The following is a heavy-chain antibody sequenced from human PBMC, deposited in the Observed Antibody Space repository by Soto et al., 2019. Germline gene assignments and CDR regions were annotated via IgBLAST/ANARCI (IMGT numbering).Heavy chain of an antibody. CDR3: ARLGRDTAMVINGFDP. CDR1: GFSLSTSGMC. V-gene: IGHV2-70*01. CDR2: IDWDDDK. J-gene: IGHJ5*02. D-gene: IGHD5-18*01. Sequence: GSGPTLVNPTHTLTLTCTFSGFSLSTSGMCVSWIRQPPGEALEWLALIDWDDDKYYSTSLKTRLTISKDTSKNQVVLTMTNMDPVDTATYYCARLGRDTAMVINGFDPWGQGTLVT.